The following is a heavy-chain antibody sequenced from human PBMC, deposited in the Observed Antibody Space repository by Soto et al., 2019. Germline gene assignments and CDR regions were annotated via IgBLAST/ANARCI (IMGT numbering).Heavy chain of an antibody. Sequence: GGSLRLSCAASGFTFSSYAMSWVRQAPGKGLEWVSAISGSGGSTYYADSVKGRFTISRDNSKNTLYLQMNSLRAEDTAVYYCAKYHFLEWLLTDSYYYGMDVWGQGTTVTVSS. D-gene: IGHD3-3*01. J-gene: IGHJ6*02. V-gene: IGHV3-23*01. CDR1: GFTFSSYA. CDR3: AKYHFLEWLLTDSYYYGMDV. CDR2: ISGSGGST.